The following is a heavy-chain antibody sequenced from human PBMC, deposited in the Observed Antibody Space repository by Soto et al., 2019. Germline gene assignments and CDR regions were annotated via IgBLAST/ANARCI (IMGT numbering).Heavy chain of an antibody. J-gene: IGHJ4*02. D-gene: IGHD3-3*01. CDR3: VRGPSRGSSLFGPLDY. V-gene: IGHV3-64D*06. CDR2: IFYSGSGS. CDR1: GFIFSTFG. Sequence: GGSLRLSCAASGFIFSTFGMFWVRQAPGQGLEYVSAIFYSGSGSYYADPVRGRFTVSRDNSKNMFYLQMSSLRVEDTALYFCVRGPSRGSSLFGPLDYWGQGTQVTVSS.